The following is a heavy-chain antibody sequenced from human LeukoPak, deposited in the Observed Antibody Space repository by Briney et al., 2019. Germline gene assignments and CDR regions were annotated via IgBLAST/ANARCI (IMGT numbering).Heavy chain of an antibody. D-gene: IGHD6-13*01. J-gene: IGHJ4*02. V-gene: IGHV3-7*01. CDR1: GFAFTDYW. Sequence: GGSLRLSCAASGFAFTDYWMSWVRQAPGKGLEWVANIKRDGSEKYYVDSVKGRFTISRDNAKNSLYLQMNSLRTEDTAVYYCARGRGSWYGVYFDYWGQGTLVTVSS. CDR2: IKRDGSEK. CDR3: ARGRGSWYGVYFDY.